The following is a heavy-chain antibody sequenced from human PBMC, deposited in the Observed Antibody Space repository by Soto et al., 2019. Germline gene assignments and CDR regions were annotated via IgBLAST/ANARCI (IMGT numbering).Heavy chain of an antibody. CDR3: ASHQWPGVDY. D-gene: IGHD6-19*01. Sequence: EVQLLESGGDFVQPGGSLRLSCAASGFTFSSFDVSWVRQAPGKGLEWVSSIGDNTYYADSVRGRFTLSRDNAKNTLYLQMNSLRVDDTAVYFCASHQWPGVDYWGQGTLVTVSS. CDR1: GFTFSSFD. CDR2: IGDNT. V-gene: IGHV3-23*01. J-gene: IGHJ4*02.